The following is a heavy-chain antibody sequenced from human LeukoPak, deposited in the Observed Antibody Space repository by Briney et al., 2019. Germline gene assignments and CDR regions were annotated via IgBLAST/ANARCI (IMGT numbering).Heavy chain of an antibody. Sequence: SETLSLTCTVSGGSISSYYWSWIRQPPGKGLEWIGYIYYSGSTNYNPSLKSRVTISVDTSKNQFSLKLSSVTAADTAVYYCARDGYDYYYYMDVWGKGTTVTISS. J-gene: IGHJ6*03. CDR3: ARDGYDYYYYMDV. CDR1: GGSISSYY. V-gene: IGHV4-59*01. CDR2: IYYSGST.